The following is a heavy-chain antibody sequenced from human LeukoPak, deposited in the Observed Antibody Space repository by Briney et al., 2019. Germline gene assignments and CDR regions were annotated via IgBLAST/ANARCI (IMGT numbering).Heavy chain of an antibody. CDR1: GGSVNSYQ. CDR3: ARSMVSSTVRYYYYMDV. Sequence: SETLSLTCTVSGGSVNSYQWSWIRQPPGKGLEWIGNGYYTGSSNYNPSLKSRVIISADTSKNQFSLTLNSATAADTAVYFCARSMVSSTVRYYYYMDVWGKGTTVTVSS. CDR2: GYYTGSS. V-gene: IGHV4-59*02. D-gene: IGHD6-13*01. J-gene: IGHJ6*03.